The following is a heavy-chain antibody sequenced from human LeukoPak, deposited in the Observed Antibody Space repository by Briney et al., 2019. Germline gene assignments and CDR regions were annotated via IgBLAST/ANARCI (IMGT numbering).Heavy chain of an antibody. Sequence: SETLSLTCTVSGGSISSYYWSWIRQPPGKGLEWIGYIYTSGSTNYNPSLKSRVAISVDTSKNQFSLKLSSVTAADTAVYYCARHIGGTGYYYMGVWGKGTTVTVPS. CDR3: ARHIGGTGYYYMGV. CDR2: IYTSGST. J-gene: IGHJ6*03. D-gene: IGHD1-14*01. CDR1: GGSISSYY. V-gene: IGHV4-4*09.